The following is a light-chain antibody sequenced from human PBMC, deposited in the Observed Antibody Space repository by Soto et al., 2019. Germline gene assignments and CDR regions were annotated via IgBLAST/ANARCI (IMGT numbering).Light chain of an antibody. CDR1: QSISNSY. Sequence: EIVLTQSPGTLSLSPGERATLSCRASQSISNSYLAWYQQKPGQAPRLLIYGISSRATGIPDRFSGSGSGTDFTLTISRLEPEDFAVYYCQQYGSSLLTFGGGTKVEI. V-gene: IGKV3-20*01. J-gene: IGKJ4*01. CDR3: QQYGSSLLT. CDR2: GIS.